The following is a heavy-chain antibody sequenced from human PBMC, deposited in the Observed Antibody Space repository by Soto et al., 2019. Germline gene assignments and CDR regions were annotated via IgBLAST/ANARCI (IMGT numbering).Heavy chain of an antibody. CDR3: ASPPGESSGGNNWFDP. J-gene: IGHJ5*02. V-gene: IGHV4-59*01. CDR2: IYYSGST. Sequence: PSETLSLTCTVSGGSISSYYWSWIRQPPGKGLEWIGYIYYSGSTNYNPSLKSRVTISVDTSKNQFSLKLSSVTAADTAVYYCASPPGESSGGNNWFDPWGKETLVTV. D-gene: IGHD6-25*01. CDR1: GGSISSYY.